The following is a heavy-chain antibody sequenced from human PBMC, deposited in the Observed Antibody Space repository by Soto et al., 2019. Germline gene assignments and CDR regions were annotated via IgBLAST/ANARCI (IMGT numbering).Heavy chain of an antibody. CDR3: ANGRGKNWNFDY. D-gene: IGHD1-1*01. Sequence: EVQLLDSGGGSVQPGGSLRLACAASGFTFSSYAMHWVRRPPGKGLEWVSSISGSGGTAYDADSVTGRFSISRASLVNTLYLHMNSLRAEDTAVYYCANGRGKNWNFDYWGQGTLVTVSP. CDR2: ISGSGGTA. J-gene: IGHJ4*02. CDR1: GFTFSSYA. V-gene: IGHV3-23*01.